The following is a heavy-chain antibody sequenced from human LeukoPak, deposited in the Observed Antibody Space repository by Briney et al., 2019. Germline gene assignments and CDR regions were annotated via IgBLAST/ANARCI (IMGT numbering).Heavy chain of an antibody. J-gene: IGHJ5*02. CDR1: GDSVSNNSVA. D-gene: IGHD3-10*01. CDR2: TYYRSKWYN. Sequence: SQTLSLTCAISGDSVSNNSVAWNWIRHSPSRGLEWLGRTYYRSKWYNDYAVSVKSRITINPETAKSQFSLQLNSVTPEDTAVYYCARDMDYYGSGNYFNSRWFDPWGQGTLVTVSS. CDR3: ARDMDYYGSGNYFNSRWFDP. V-gene: IGHV6-1*01.